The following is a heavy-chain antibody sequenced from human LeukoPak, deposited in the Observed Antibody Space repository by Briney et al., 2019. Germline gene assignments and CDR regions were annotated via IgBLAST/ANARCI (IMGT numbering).Heavy chain of an antibody. CDR1: GFTFSSYS. CDR3: ARDFTSGMDV. V-gene: IGHV3-21*01. Sequence: GRSLRLSCAASGFTFSSYSMNWVRQAPGKGLEWVSSISSSSSYIYYADSVKGRFTISRDNAENSLYLQMNSLRAEDTAVYYCARDFTSGMDVWGQGTTVTVSS. J-gene: IGHJ6*02. CDR2: ISSSSSYI.